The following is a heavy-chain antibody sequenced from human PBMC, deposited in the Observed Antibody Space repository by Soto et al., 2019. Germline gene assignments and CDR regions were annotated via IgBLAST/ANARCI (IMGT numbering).Heavy chain of an antibody. D-gene: IGHD2-15*01. J-gene: IGHJ4*02. CDR2: ISSSSSYI. V-gene: IGHV3-21*01. Sequence: GGSLRLSCAASGFTFSSYSMNWVRQAPGKGLEWVSSISSSSSYIYYADSVKGRFTISRDNAKNSLYLQMNSLRAEDTAVYYCARSKDIVVVVAATAFDYWGQGTLVTVSS. CDR1: GFTFSSYS. CDR3: ARSKDIVVVVAATAFDY.